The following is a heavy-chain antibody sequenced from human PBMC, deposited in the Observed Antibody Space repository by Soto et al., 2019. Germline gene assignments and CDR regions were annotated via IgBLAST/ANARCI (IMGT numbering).Heavy chain of an antibody. Sequence: QVQLVQSGTEVKKTGSSVTVSCKASGVTFSTFGISWVRQAPGQGLEWLGGIIPFFGTARYSQKFEDRITITADESTNTVYMARRILTSSDTAIYYCANSAPTDAGDKYYYDVWGQGALVTVSS. CDR3: ANSAPTDAGDKYYYDV. D-gene: IGHD4-17*01. V-gene: IGHV1-69*01. CDR1: GVTFSTFG. CDR2: IIPFFGTA. J-gene: IGHJ4*02.